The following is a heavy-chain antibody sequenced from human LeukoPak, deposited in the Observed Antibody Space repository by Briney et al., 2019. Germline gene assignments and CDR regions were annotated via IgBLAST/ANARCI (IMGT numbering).Heavy chain of an antibody. CDR2: IYPGDSDT. CDR1: GYSFTSYW. Sequence: GESLKISCKGSGYSFTSYWIVWVRQMPGKGLEWMGIIYPGDSDTRYSPSFQGQVTISTDKSISTAYLQWSSLKASDIAMYYCARMEVVAAAGWFDPWGQGTLVTVSS. J-gene: IGHJ5*02. V-gene: IGHV5-51*01. D-gene: IGHD6-13*01. CDR3: ARMEVVAAAGWFDP.